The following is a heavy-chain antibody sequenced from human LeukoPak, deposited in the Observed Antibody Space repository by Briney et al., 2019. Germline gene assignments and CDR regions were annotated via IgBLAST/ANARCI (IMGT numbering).Heavy chain of an antibody. CDR2: IYYSGST. Sequence: SETLSLTCTVSGGSISSYYWSWIRQPPGKGLEWIGYIYYSGSTNYNPSLKSRVTISVDTSKNLFSLKLSSVTAADTAVYYCARDHTAMGFDYWGQGTLVTVSS. CDR1: GGSISSYY. D-gene: IGHD5-18*01. J-gene: IGHJ4*02. V-gene: IGHV4-59*01. CDR3: ARDHTAMGFDY.